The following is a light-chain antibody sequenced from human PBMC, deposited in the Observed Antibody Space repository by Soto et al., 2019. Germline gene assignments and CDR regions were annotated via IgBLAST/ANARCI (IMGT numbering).Light chain of an antibody. CDR3: QQYNNWPPVT. CDR1: QSVDSKD. CDR2: GAS. V-gene: IGKV3-15*01. J-gene: IGKJ1*01. Sequence: EIVLTQSPGTLSLSPGERATLSCRASQSVDSKDLAWYQQKPGQAPRILIFGASTRATGIPARFSGSGSGTEFTLTISSLQSEDFAVYYCQQYNNWPPVTFGQGTKV.